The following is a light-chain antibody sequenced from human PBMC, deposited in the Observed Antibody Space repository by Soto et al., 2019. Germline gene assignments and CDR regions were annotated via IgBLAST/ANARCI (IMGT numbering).Light chain of an antibody. J-gene: IGLJ1*01. CDR2: EVS. V-gene: IGLV2-14*01. CDR3: ISYTSDDVRYV. CDR1: NSDVGIYDF. Sequence: QSALTQPASVSGTPGQSITISCTGSNSDVGIYDFVSWYQHHPGRAPKLTVSEVSHPPSGVSNRFSGSKSGNTASLTISGLQSEDEADYYCISYTSDDVRYVFGTGTKVTVL.